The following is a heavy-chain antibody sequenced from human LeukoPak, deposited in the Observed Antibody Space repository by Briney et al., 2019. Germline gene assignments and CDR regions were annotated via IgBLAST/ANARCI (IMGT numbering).Heavy chain of an antibody. J-gene: IGHJ4*02. CDR2: ISWNSGSI. Sequence: SLRLSCAASGFTFDDYAMHWVRQAPGKGLEWVSGISWNSGSIGYADSVKGRFTISRNNAKNSLYLQMNSLRVEDTALYYCAKDISEQWLVPGYYFDYWGQGTLVTVSS. D-gene: IGHD6-19*01. CDR3: AKDISEQWLVPGYYFDY. V-gene: IGHV3-9*01. CDR1: GFTFDDYA.